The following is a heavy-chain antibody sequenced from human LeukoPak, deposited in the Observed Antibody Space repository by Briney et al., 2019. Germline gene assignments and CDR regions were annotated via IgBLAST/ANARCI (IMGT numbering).Heavy chain of an antibody. CDR1: GFTFSSYS. Sequence: GGSLRLSCAASGFTFSSYSMNWVRQAPGKGLEWVSSISSSSSYIYYADSVKGRFTISRDNAKNSLYLQVNSLRAEDTAVYYCARDGSGWYVDYWGQGTLVTVSS. CDR2: ISSSSSYI. D-gene: IGHD6-19*01. V-gene: IGHV3-21*01. J-gene: IGHJ4*02. CDR3: ARDGSGWYVDY.